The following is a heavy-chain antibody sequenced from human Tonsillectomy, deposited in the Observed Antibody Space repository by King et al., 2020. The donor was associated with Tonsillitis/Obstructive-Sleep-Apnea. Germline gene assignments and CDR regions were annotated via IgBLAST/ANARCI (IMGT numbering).Heavy chain of an antibody. V-gene: IGHV1-69*04. CDR3: ATPRGGDSPAESCQR. Sequence: VQLVQSGAEVKKPGSSVRVSCKASGGTFNSFSISWVRQAPGQGLEWMGRIIPILDIANYAQKFQGRVTINADKSTTKAYMELSSLRSEDTAVYYCATPRGGDSPAESCQRWGQGTLVTVSS. J-gene: IGHJ1*01. CDR2: IIPILDIA. CDR1: GGTFNSFS. D-gene: IGHD2-21*02.